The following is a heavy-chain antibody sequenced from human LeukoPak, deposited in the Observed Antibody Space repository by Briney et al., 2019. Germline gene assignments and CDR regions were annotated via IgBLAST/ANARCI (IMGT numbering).Heavy chain of an antibody. J-gene: IGHJ4*02. V-gene: IGHV3-9*01. CDR3: ARLRGGYYFDY. CDR2: ISWNSGSI. CDR1: GFSFDDYA. D-gene: IGHD3-10*01. Sequence: GRSLRLSCAASGFSFDDYAMHWVRQAPGKGLEWVSGISWNSGSIGYADSVKGRFTISRDNAKNSLYLQMNSLTPEDTALYYCARLRGGYYFDYWGQGTLVTVSS.